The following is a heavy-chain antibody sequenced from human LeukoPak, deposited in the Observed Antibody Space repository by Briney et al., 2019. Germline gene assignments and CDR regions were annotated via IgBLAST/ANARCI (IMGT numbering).Heavy chain of an antibody. V-gene: IGHV3-21*01. D-gene: IGHD2-2*01. CDR1: AFTFSNYT. CDR3: ARAPNSDTSWPFDY. J-gene: IGHJ4*02. CDR2: ISRSSNYI. Sequence: GGSLRLSCAASAFTFSNYTMNWVRQAPGKGLEWVSSISRSSNYIYYADSVKGRFTITRDNAKNSLYLQMNSLRAEDTAVYYCARAPNSDTSWPFDYWGQGTLVTVSS.